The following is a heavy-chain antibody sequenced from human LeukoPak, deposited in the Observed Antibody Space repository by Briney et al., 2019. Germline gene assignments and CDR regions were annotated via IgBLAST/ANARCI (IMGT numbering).Heavy chain of an antibody. CDR3: ARARGGGYDFWSGYPFFDY. CDR2: IYYSGST. D-gene: IGHD3-3*01. CDR1: GGSISSYY. J-gene: IGHJ4*02. Sequence: SETLSLTCTVSGGSISSYYWSWIRQPPGKGLEWIGYIYYSGSTNYNPSLKSRVTISVGTSKNQFSLKLSSVTAADTAVYYCARARGGGYDFWSGYPFFDYWGQGTLVTVSS. V-gene: IGHV4-59*01.